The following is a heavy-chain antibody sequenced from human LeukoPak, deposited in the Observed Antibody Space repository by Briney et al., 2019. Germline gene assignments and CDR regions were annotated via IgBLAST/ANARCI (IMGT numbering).Heavy chain of an antibody. J-gene: IGHJ4*02. Sequence: GGSLRLSCAASGLTFKNFAMSWVRQAPGKGLEWLAVSSGDEDSIHYADSVRGHFVISTDNSENTSYLHMNNLRAEDTAVYYCTIDLMTGFSSGWHFAYWGQGTLVTVSS. V-gene: IGHV3-23*01. CDR3: TIDLMTGFSSGWHFAY. CDR2: SSGDEDSI. CDR1: GLTFKNFA. D-gene: IGHD6-19*01.